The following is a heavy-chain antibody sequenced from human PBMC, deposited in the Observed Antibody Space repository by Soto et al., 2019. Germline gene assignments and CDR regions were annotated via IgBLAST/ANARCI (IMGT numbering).Heavy chain of an antibody. D-gene: IGHD3-16*01. Sequence: SETLSLTCTVSGGSISSSSYYWGWIRQPPGKGLEWIGSIYYSGSTYYNPSLKSRVTISVDTSKNQFSLKLMSVSAADTAVDFCGRLGGQARISYYFDYWGQRALVTVSS. CDR3: GRLGGQARISYYFDY. CDR1: GGSISSSSYY. CDR2: IYYSGST. V-gene: IGHV4-39*01. J-gene: IGHJ4*02.